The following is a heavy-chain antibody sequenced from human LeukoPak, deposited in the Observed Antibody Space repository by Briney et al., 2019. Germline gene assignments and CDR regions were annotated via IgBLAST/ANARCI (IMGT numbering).Heavy chain of an antibody. Sequence: SETLSLTCAVYGDSFKNYYWTWIRQSPEKGLEWIGEINHGGLTSYNPSLESRLTLLVDTSKNQFSLNLRSVTAADTAVYYCARVRYSSSSHFDYWGQGTLVTVSS. D-gene: IGHD6-6*01. CDR2: INHGGLT. CDR1: GDSFKNYY. J-gene: IGHJ4*02. CDR3: ARVRYSSSSHFDY. V-gene: IGHV4-34*01.